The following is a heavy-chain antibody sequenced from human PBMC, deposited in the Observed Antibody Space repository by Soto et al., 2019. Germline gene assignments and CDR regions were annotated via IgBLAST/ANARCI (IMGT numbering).Heavy chain of an antibody. CDR2: ISGSGDKT. D-gene: IGHD2-2*01. CDR1: GFTLSSYA. V-gene: IGHV3-23*01. Sequence: EVHLLESGGGLVQPGGSLRLPCAASGFTLSSYAINWVRQAPGKGLEWVSTISGSGDKTYYADSVKGRFTISRDNSKNTLSLQMNSLRAEDTAVYYCAKSGQSSWANMDVWGQGTTVTVSS. CDR3: AKSGQSSWANMDV. J-gene: IGHJ6*02.